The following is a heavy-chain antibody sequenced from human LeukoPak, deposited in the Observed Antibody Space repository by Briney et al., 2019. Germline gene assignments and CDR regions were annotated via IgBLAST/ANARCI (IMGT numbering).Heavy chain of an antibody. CDR2: INLNSGGT. Sequence: ASVKVSCKASGYTFTGYYMHWVRQAPGQGLEWMGRINLNSGGTNYAQKFQGRVTMTRDTSISTAYMELSRLRSDDTAVYYCARDAGYGSGLFDYWGQGTLVTVSS. J-gene: IGHJ4*02. V-gene: IGHV1-2*06. D-gene: IGHD3-10*01. CDR1: GYTFTGYY. CDR3: ARDAGYGSGLFDY.